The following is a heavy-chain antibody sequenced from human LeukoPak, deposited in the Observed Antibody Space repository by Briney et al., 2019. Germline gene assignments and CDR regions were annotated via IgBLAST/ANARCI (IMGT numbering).Heavy chain of an antibody. J-gene: IGHJ4*02. CDR1: GGTFSSYA. V-gene: IGHV1-18*01. D-gene: IGHD3-22*01. Sequence: ASVKVSCKASGGTFSSYAISWVRQAPGQGLEWMGWISAYNGNTNYAQKLQGRVTMTTDTSTSTAYMELRSLRSDDTAVYYCARDPYYDSSGYSNFDYWGQGTLVTVSS. CDR2: ISAYNGNT. CDR3: ARDPYYDSSGYSNFDY.